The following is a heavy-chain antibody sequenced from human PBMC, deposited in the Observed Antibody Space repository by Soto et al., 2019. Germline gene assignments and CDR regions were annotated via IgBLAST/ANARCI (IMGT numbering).Heavy chain of an antibody. Sequence: SVKVSCKASGGAFNNYAIYWVRQAPGQGLEWLGTIVPVFPSVYYAPRFQGRLTITADGSTDTVYMMLTSLKSEDTAVYYCAREMPSKAAAHFYCGPNIWGQATSVTVSS. V-gene: IGHV1-69*13. D-gene: IGHD6-13*01. CDR2: IVPVFPSV. CDR3: AREMPSKAAAHFYCGPNI. J-gene: IGHJ6*02. CDR1: GGAFNNYA.